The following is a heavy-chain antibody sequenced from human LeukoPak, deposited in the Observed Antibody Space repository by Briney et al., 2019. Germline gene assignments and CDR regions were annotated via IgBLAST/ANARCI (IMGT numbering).Heavy chain of an antibody. D-gene: IGHD2-15*01. CDR1: DDSMTGYY. CDR2: IFHSGDT. Sequence: SETLSLTCTVSDDSMTGYYWSWIRQPPGKGLEWVAYIFHSGDTNYNPSLRSRITISIDTSKNQFSLKLRSVTAADTAVYYCARQPYRSGAYYFDYWGQGTLITVSS. V-gene: IGHV4-59*08. CDR3: ARQPYRSGAYYFDY. J-gene: IGHJ4*02.